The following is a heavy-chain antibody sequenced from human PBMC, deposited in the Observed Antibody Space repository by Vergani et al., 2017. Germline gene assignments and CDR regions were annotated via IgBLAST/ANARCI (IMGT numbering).Heavy chain of an antibody. CDR1: GFTFSSHG. D-gene: IGHD1-1*01. CDR3: ARWSNEKRLDY. V-gene: IGHV3-33*01. CDR2: IWYDGSNK. J-gene: IGHJ4*02. Sequence: QVQLVESEGGVVQPGRSLTLSCVASGFTFSSHGMHWVRQAPGKGLEWVAVIWYDGSNKYYGDSVKGRFTISRDNSKNTLYLQMNSLRVEDTAVYYCARWSNEKRLDYWGQGTLVTVSS.